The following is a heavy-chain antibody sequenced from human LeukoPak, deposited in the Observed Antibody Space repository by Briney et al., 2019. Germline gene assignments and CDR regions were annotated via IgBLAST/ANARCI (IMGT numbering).Heavy chain of an antibody. CDR2: IYYSGST. CDR3: AGDPARTNHWGMVRYFDP. Sequence: SETLSLTCTVSGGSISSGGYYWSWIRQHPGKGLEWIGYIYYSGSTYYNPSLKSRFTISADTSQNQFSLKLSSVTAADTAVYYCAGDPARTNHWGMVRYFDPWGQGTLVTVSS. D-gene: IGHD1/OR15-1a*01. CDR1: GGSISSGGYY. V-gene: IGHV4-31*03. J-gene: IGHJ4*02.